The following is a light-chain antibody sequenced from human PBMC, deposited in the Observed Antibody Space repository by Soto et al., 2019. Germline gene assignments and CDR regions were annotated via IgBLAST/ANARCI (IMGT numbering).Light chain of an antibody. CDR3: CSYTSSTNYV. V-gene: IGLV2-14*01. J-gene: IGLJ1*01. CDR1: SSDISIYNY. Sequence: QSVLAQPVSVSGSPGQSITISCTGTSSDISIYNYVSWYQQHPGKAPKLIIYEVSNRPSGISNRFSGAKSGNTASLTISGLQVEDEADYYCCSYTSSTNYVFGAGTKVTVL. CDR2: EVS.